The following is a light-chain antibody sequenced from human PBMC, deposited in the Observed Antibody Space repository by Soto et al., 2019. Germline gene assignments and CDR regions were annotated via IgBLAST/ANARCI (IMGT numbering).Light chain of an antibody. J-gene: IGKJ5*01. CDR2: KAS. CDR1: QTISSW. CDR3: QQCHATPLT. V-gene: IGKV1-5*03. Sequence: PSTLSGSVGDRVTITCRASQTISSWLAWYQQKPGKAPKLLIYKASTLKSGVPSRFSGSGSGTEFTLTISSLQPEDVGIYYCQQCHATPLTFGQGTRLEIK.